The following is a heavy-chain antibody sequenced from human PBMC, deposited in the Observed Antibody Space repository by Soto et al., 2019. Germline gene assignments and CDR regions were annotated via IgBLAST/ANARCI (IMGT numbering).Heavy chain of an antibody. CDR3: ARRGVANSRDAFDI. V-gene: IGHV1-69*01. CDR2: AITVYGST. CDR1: GGTFSNYA. D-gene: IGHD1-26*01. J-gene: IGHJ3*02. Sequence: QVQLVQSGAEVKKPGTSVKVSCEVSGGTFSNYAITWVRQAPGQGLGWLGGAITVYGSTNCAQKFQGRVTITAGESATTTFMELSSLRSDDTAVYYCARRGVANSRDAFDIWGQGTLVTVS.